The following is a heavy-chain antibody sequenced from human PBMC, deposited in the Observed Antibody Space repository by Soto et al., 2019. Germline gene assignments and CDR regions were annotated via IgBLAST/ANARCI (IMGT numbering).Heavy chain of an antibody. CDR1: GGAFSGYY. CDR3: ARGGGQLGRVYYYYGMDV. Sequence: TSESLCLTCVVYGGAFSGYYWSRIRQPPGKGLEWIGEINHSGSTNYNPSLKSRVTISVDTSKNQFSLKLSSVTAADTAVYYCARGGGQLGRVYYYYGMDVWGQGTTVTVSS. CDR2: INHSGST. J-gene: IGHJ6*02. D-gene: IGHD6-6*01. V-gene: IGHV4-34*01.